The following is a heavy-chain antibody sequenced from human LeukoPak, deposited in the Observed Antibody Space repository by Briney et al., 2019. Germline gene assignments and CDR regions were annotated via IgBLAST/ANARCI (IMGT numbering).Heavy chain of an antibody. CDR2: IYSAGST. V-gene: IGHV3-66*01. Sequence: GGSLRLSCAASGFTVNSNYMSWVRQAPGKGLEWVSVIYSAGSTFYADSVKGRFTISRDNSKNMVHLQMNSLRAEDTAVYYCARDRAYTYGYAYYFKNWGQGTLVTVSS. CDR1: GFTVNSNY. J-gene: IGHJ4*02. D-gene: IGHD5-18*01. CDR3: ARDRAYTYGYAYYFKN.